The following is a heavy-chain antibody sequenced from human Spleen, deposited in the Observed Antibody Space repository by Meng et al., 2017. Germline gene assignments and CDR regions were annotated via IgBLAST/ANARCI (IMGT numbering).Heavy chain of an antibody. CDR1: GYTFTYYD. Sequence: ASVKVSCKASGYTFTYYDINWVRQATGQGLEWMGWMNPNSGTTGYAQKFQGRVTITADESTSTAYMELSSLRSEDTAVYYCAGNYYDSSSFDYWGQGTLVTVSS. CDR2: MNPNSGTT. J-gene: IGHJ4*02. V-gene: IGHV1-8*01. D-gene: IGHD3-22*01. CDR3: AGNYYDSSSFDY.